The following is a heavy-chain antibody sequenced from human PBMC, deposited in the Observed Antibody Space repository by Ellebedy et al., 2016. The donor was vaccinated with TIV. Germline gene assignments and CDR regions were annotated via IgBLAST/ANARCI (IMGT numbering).Heavy chain of an antibody. V-gene: IGHV3-33*01. J-gene: IGHJ1*01. CDR2: IWYDGSNK. Sequence: GGSLRLSXAASGFTFSSYGMHWVRQAPGKGLEWVAVIWYDGSNKYYADSVKGRFTISRDNSKNTLYLQMNSLRAEDTAVYYCARVRDTTVTNLYFQHWGQGTLVTVSS. CDR3: ARVRDTTVTNLYFQH. CDR1: GFTFSSYG. D-gene: IGHD4-17*01.